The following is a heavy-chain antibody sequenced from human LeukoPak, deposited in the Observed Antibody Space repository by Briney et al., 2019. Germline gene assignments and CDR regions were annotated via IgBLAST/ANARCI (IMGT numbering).Heavy chain of an antibody. D-gene: IGHD6-19*01. CDR3: AKDEQWLVQYYFDY. Sequence: GGSLRLSCAVSGFTFSDYAMGWVRQAPGRGLEWVAGVRISGDRTKYADAVKGRFTISRDNSKSTLYLQMNSLRAEDTAVYYCAKDEQWLVQYYFDYWGQGTLVTVSS. CDR2: VRISGDRT. CDR1: GFTFSDYA. J-gene: IGHJ4*02. V-gene: IGHV3-23*01.